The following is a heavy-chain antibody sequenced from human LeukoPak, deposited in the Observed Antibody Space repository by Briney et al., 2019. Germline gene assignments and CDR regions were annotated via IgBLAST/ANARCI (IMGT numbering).Heavy chain of an antibody. V-gene: IGHV4-4*07. CDR2: IYTSGST. Sequence: SETLSLTCTVSGGSISSYYWSWIRQPAGKGLEGIGRIYTSGSTNYNPSLKSRVTMSVDTSKNQFSLKLSSVTAADTAVYYCARETYDSSGYYLDYWGQGTLVTVSP. D-gene: IGHD3-22*01. J-gene: IGHJ4*02. CDR3: ARETYDSSGYYLDY. CDR1: GGSISSYY.